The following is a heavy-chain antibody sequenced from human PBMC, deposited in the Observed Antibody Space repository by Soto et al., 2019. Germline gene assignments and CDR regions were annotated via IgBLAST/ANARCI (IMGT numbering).Heavy chain of an antibody. J-gene: IGHJ5*02. CDR3: ERTPAP. Sequence: PSETLSLTCAGSGGSSSSGGYSWSWILQPPGKGLEWIGYIYHSWSTYYNPSLKSRVTISVDRSKNQFSLQLSFVTAADTAVYYCERTPAPWGPGTLVTVS. D-gene: IGHD2-15*01. V-gene: IGHV4-30-2*01. CDR1: GGSSSSGGYS. CDR2: IYHSWST.